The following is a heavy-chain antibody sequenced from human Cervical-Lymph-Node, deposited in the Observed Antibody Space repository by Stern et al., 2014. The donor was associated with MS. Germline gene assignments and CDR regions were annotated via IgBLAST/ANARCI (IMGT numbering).Heavy chain of an antibody. CDR1: GDTFGTYG. D-gene: IGHD5-18*01. CDR3: AIMGTNGIDV. V-gene: IGHV1-18*01. CDR2: ISGYKGNT. Sequence: QVQLVQSGTEVKKPGASVKVSCKASGDTFGTYGVNWVRQAPGQRLEWLGWISGYKGNTNHAQRLQGRVTLTTDTSTTTAYMELRSLRSDDTAVYYCAIMGTNGIDVWGQGTTVTVSS. J-gene: IGHJ6*02.